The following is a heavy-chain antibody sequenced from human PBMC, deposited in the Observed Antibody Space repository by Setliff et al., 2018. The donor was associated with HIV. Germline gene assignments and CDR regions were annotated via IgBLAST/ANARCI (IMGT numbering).Heavy chain of an antibody. J-gene: IGHJ4*02. V-gene: IGHV4-31*03. CDR1: GGYISYGGYY. D-gene: IGHD2-8*01. CDR2: IYYNGNT. CDR3: ARFSPNPPDDYSTTYIDY. Sequence: SETLSLTCSVSGGYISYGGYYWGWIRQHPREGLEWIGYIYYNGNTYYNPSLRSRMTISVDTSKNHFSLKRNSATAADTAVYYCARFSPNPPDDYSTTYIDYWGQGTLVTVSS.